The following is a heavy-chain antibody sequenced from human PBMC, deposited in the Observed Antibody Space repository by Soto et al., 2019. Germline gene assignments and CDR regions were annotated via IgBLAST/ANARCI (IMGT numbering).Heavy chain of an antibody. J-gene: IGHJ6*02. CDR3: ARDLFYDSSGYARMDGMDV. Sequence: GASVKFSCKASGYTFTSYYMHWVRQAPGQGLEWMGIINPSGGSTSYAQKFQGRVTMTRDTSTSTVYMELSSLRSEDTAVYYCARDLFYDSSGYARMDGMDVWGQGTTVTAP. V-gene: IGHV1-46*01. CDR1: GYTFTSYY. CDR2: INPSGGST. D-gene: IGHD3-22*01.